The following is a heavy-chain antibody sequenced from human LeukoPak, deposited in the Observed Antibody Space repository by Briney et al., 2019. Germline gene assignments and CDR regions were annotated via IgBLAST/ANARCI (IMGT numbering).Heavy chain of an antibody. J-gene: IGHJ6*02. Sequence: ASVKVSCKASGYTFTSYYMHWVRQAPGQGLEWMGIINPSGGSTSYAQKFQGRVTMTRGTSTSTVYMELSSLRSEDTAAYYCARARPRYCSGGSCYTRYYYYYGMDVWGQGTTVTVSS. CDR1: GYTFTSYY. V-gene: IGHV1-46*01. CDR2: INPSGGST. D-gene: IGHD2-15*01. CDR3: ARARPRYCSGGSCYTRYYYYYGMDV.